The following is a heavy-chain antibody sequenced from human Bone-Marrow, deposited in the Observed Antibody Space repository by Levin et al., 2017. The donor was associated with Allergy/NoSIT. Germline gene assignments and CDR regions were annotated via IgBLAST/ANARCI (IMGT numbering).Heavy chain of an antibody. D-gene: IGHD3-10*01. CDR2: ISSRGTDV. V-gene: IGHV3-21*06. CDR3: ARRGWDVYGFSWFDS. CDR1: GFSFGTYS. Sequence: PGGSLRLSCSASGFSFGTYSMNWVRQAPGKGLEWVSSISSRGTDVFFADSVKGRFSISRDNAKNSLFLQMDNLTAADTAVYYCARRGWDVYGFSWFDSWGQGTLVTVSS. J-gene: IGHJ5*01.